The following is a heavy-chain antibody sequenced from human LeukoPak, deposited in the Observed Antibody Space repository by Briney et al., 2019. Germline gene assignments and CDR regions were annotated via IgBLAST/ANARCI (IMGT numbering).Heavy chain of an antibody. CDR1: GGTFSSYA. J-gene: IGHJ6*03. Sequence: SVKVSCKASGGTFSSYAISWVRQAPGQGLEWMGGIIPIFGTANYAQKFRGRVTITADKSTRTAYMELSSLRSEDTAVYYCARGGTHYYYYYMDVWGKGTTVTVSS. V-gene: IGHV1-69*06. D-gene: IGHD2-15*01. CDR3: ARGGTHYYYYYMDV. CDR2: IIPIFGTA.